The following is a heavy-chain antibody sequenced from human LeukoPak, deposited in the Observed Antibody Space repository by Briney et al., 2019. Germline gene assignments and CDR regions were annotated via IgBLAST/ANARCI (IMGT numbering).Heavy chain of an antibody. CDR3: ARRLYSSSSSWFDP. CDR1: GYTFTGYY. CDR2: INPNSGGT. Sequence: ASVTVSCKASGYTFTGYYMHWVRQAPGQGLEWMGRINPNSGGTNYAQKFQGRVTMTRDTSISTAYMELSRLRSDDTAVYYCARRLYSSSSSWFDPWGQGTLVTVSS. V-gene: IGHV1-2*06. D-gene: IGHD6-6*01. J-gene: IGHJ5*02.